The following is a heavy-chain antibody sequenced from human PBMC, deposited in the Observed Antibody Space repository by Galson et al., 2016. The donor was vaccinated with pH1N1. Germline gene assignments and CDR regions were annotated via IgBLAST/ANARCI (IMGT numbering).Heavy chain of an antibody. Sequence: SLRLSCAASGFTFSSYSMNWVRQAPGKGLEWVSYISLSSSIIHYADSVKGRFIISRDSAKNSLYLQMNSLRAEDTALYYCAREGLWPGVDAFDIWGQVTMFAVSS. D-gene: IGHD4/OR15-4a*01. CDR1: GFTFSSYS. CDR3: AREGLWPGVDAFDI. J-gene: IGHJ3*02. V-gene: IGHV3-48*04. CDR2: ISLSSSII.